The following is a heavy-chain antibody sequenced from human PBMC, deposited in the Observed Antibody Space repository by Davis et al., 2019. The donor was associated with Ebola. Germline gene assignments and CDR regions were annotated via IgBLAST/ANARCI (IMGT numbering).Heavy chain of an antibody. D-gene: IGHD2-15*01. CDR1: GGSFSGHY. CDR3: ARGLRPPIVVVVAAPLSMDV. CDR2: INHSGST. V-gene: IGHV4-34*01. J-gene: IGHJ6*02. Sequence: SETLSLTCAVFGGSFSGHYCSWIRQPPGKGLEWIGEINHSGSTNYNPSLKSRVTISVDTSKNQFSLKLSSVTAADTAVYYCARGLRPPIVVVVAAPLSMDVWGQGTTVTVSS.